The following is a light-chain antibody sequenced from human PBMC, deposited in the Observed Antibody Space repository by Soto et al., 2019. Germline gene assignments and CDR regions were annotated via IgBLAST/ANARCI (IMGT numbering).Light chain of an antibody. J-gene: IGKJ1*01. CDR2: GAS. V-gene: IGKV3-20*01. Sequence: EIVLTQSPGTLSLSPGARATLSCRASQSVNTYLAWYQQKPGQAPRLLIYGASARATDIPDRFSGSGSGTDFTLSISRLEPEDFAVYYCQQYDRSSWTFGQGTKV. CDR3: QQYDRSSWT. CDR1: QSVNTY.